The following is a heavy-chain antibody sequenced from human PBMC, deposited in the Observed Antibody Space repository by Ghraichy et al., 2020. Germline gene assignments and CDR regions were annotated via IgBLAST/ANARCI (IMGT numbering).Heavy chain of an antibody. D-gene: IGHD1-26*01. J-gene: IGHJ4*02. Sequence: GGSLRLSCAASGFTFSSYWMHWVRQDPGKGLVWVSRINSDGSSASYGDFVKGRFTMSRDNAKNTLYLQMNSLRVEDTAVYYCARDLTGYSDSSFDYWGQGTLVTVSS. CDR2: INSDGSSA. V-gene: IGHV3-74*01. CDR3: ARDLTGYSDSSFDY. CDR1: GFTFSSYW.